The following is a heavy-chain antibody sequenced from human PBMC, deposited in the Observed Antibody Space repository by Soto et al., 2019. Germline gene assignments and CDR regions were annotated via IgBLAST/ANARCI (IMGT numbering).Heavy chain of an antibody. D-gene: IGHD4-17*01. V-gene: IGHV4-39*01. CDR1: SGSISSSSSY. CDR3: GAQDYGAKGNYFET. CDR2: IDYSGTT. Sequence: QLQLQESGPGLVKPSETLSLTCTVSSGSISSSSSYWGWIRQPPGKGRKWIGSIDYSGTTYSNPSLKSRVTIPIDSSRTQSSLKLNSVTTADTAVYYCGAQDYGAKGNYFETWGQGTLVTVSS. J-gene: IGHJ4*02.